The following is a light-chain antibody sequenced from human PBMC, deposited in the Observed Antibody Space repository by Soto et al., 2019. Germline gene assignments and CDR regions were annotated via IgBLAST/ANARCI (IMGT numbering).Light chain of an antibody. J-gene: IGKJ2*01. Sequence: DILMTQSPFSLSASVGDRVTISCRASQSIATYVNWYQHREGEAPKLLIYAASSLQSGVPSRFSGSGSGRDFTLTISSLQAEDIATYYCQQSYSTPLYTFGQGTKVEMK. CDR1: QSIATY. V-gene: IGKV1-39*01. CDR2: AAS. CDR3: QQSYSTPLYT.